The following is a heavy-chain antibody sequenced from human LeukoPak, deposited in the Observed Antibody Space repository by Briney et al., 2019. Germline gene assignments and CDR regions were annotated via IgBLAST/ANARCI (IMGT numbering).Heavy chain of an antibody. J-gene: IGHJ4*02. V-gene: IGHV3-23*01. CDR1: GLTLSNYG. CDR2: ISDSGGST. Sequence: GGSLRLSCAVSGLTLSNYGMSWVRQAPGKGLEWVAGISDSGGSTNYTDSLKCRFTISRNNPKNTLYLQITTLRAEDTAVYFCAKRGVVIRVILVGFHKEAYYFDSWGQGALVTVSS. D-gene: IGHD3-22*01. CDR3: AKRGVVIRVILVGFHKEAYYFDS.